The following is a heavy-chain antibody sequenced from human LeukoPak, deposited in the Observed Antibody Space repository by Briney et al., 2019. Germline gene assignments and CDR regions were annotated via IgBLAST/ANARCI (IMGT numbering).Heavy chain of an antibody. CDR2: IYHSGST. Sequence: SETLSLTCAVSGGSISSSNWWNWVRQSPGKGLEWIWVIYHSGSTNYNPSLKSRFTISLDKSKSPFSLKLTSVTAADTAVYYCVAAAVAVDNWGQGTLVTVSS. J-gene: IGHJ4*02. CDR1: GGSISSSNW. D-gene: IGHD6-19*01. CDR3: VAAAVAVDN. V-gene: IGHV4-4*02.